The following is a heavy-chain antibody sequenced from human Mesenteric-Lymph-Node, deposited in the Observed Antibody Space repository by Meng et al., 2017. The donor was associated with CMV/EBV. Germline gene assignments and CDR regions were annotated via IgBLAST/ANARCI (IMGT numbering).Heavy chain of an antibody. Sequence: GESLKISCSASGFTFSNYETNWVRQAPGKGLEWISYISSSGGTKHYADSVKGRFTISRDNAKNSVYLQMNSLRVEDTAVYYCARETVYRGGGTAYDYWGQGTLVTVSS. D-gene: IGHD3-10*01. CDR1: GFTFSNYE. J-gene: IGHJ4*02. V-gene: IGHV3-48*03. CDR3: ARETVYRGGGTAYDY. CDR2: ISSSGGTK.